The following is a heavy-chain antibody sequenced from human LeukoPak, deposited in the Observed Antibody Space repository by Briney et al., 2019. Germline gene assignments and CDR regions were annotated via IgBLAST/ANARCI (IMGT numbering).Heavy chain of an antibody. Sequence: ASVKVSCKASGYTFTSYDINWVRQAPGQGLEWMGWINPNSGGTNYAQKFQGRVTMTRDTSISTAYMELSRLRSDDTAVYYCARAFPNSGSYYGNYWGQGTLVTVSS. V-gene: IGHV1-2*02. CDR1: GYTFTSYD. CDR2: INPNSGGT. J-gene: IGHJ4*02. CDR3: ARAFPNSGSYYGNY. D-gene: IGHD1-26*01.